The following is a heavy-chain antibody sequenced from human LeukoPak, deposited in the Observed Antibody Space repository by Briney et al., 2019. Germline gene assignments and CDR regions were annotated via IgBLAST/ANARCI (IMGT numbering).Heavy chain of an antibody. D-gene: IGHD3-3*01. CDR2: INPDGTKA. Sequence: GSLRLPCAASGFTFTRFWLTWVRQSPGKGLEWVANINPDGTKATYVDSVEGRFAISRDNAKNSVFLLMTSLRAEDTAMYYCATAPASVDSSWGQGTLVAVSS. CDR1: GFTFTRFW. J-gene: IGHJ5*02. V-gene: IGHV3-7*01. CDR3: ATAPASVDSS.